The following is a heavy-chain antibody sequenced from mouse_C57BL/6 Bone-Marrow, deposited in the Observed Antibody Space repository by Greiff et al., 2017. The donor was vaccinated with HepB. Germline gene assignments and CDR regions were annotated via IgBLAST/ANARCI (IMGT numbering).Heavy chain of an antibody. CDR1: GYTFTDYY. J-gene: IGHJ2*01. D-gene: IGHD1-1*01. Sequence: EVQLQQSGPELVKPGASVKISCKASGYTFTDYYMNWVKQSHGKSLEWIGDINPNNGGTSYNQKFKGKATLTVDKSSSTAYMELRSLTSEDSAVYYCARWGTTVVATDWGQGTTLTVSS. CDR2: INPNNGGT. V-gene: IGHV1-26*01. CDR3: ARWGTTVVATD.